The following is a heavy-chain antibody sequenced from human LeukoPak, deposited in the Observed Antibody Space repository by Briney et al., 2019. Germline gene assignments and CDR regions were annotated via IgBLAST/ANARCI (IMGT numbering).Heavy chain of an antibody. CDR2: INPSGGST. J-gene: IGHJ3*02. Sequence: ASVKVSCKASGYTFTSYYMHWVRQAPGQGLEWMGIINPSGGSTSYAQKFQGRVTITADKSTSTAYMELSSLRSEDTAVYYCASAPTVKDAFDIWGQGTMVTVSS. CDR1: GYTFTSYY. V-gene: IGHV1-46*01. D-gene: IGHD4-17*01. CDR3: ASAPTVKDAFDI.